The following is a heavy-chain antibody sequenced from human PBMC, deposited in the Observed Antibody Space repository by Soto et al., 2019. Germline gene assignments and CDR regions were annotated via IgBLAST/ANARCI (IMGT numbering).Heavy chain of an antibody. CDR1: GCSISSYY. V-gene: IGHV4-59*01. CDR3: AGVPLDSSGLVDY. Sequence: PSETMSLTCTVAGCSISSYYWSWIRQPTGNGLEWIGYIYYSGSTNYKPSLKSRVTISVDTSKNQCSLKLSSVTAADTAVYYCAGVPLDSSGLVDYWGQGTLVTVSS. CDR2: IYYSGST. J-gene: IGHJ4*02. D-gene: IGHD1-1*01.